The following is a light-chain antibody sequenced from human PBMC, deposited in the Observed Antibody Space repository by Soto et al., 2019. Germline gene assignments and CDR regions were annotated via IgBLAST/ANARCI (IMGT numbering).Light chain of an antibody. V-gene: IGKV1-39*01. CDR2: AAS. CDR1: QGISTY. J-gene: IGKJ1*01. CDR3: QQSYSTTWT. Sequence: DIQMTQSPSSLSASVGDRVTITCRASQGISTYLNWYQQKPGKAPKLLIYAASSLQSGVPSRFSGSGSETDFTLTISSLQPEHFAPYSCQQSYSTTWTFGQGTKVEIK.